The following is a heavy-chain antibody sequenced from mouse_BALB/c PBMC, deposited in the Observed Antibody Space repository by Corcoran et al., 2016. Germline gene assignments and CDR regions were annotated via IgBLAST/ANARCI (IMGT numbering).Heavy chain of an antibody. CDR1: SYSITSGYY. D-gene: IGHD1-1*01. Sequence: DVQLQESGPCRVKPSQSLSLTGSVTSYSITSGYYWNWIRQFPENKVEWMGDISYDGSNSYNPSLKNRISITRATSKNQFFLKLNSVTTEDTATYYCAKLLPPFDYWGQGTTLAVSS. V-gene: IGHV3-6*02. CDR2: ISYDGSN. J-gene: IGHJ2*01. CDR3: AKLLPPFDY.